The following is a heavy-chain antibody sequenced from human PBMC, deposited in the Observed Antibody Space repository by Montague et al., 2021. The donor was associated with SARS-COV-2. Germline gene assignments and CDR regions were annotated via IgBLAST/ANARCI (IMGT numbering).Heavy chain of an antibody. CDR1: GDSVSGNRAT. Sequence: CAISGDSVSGNRATSDWNTQAPSAHVEWLGRTYYRSKWYTDYAPSVKTRITITPDTSNNQFSLHLNSVTPGDTAVYYCAREGTVPGPRGIYFDDWGQGTLVTVSS. D-gene: IGHD1-1*01. CDR3: AREGTVPGPRGIYFDD. V-gene: IGHV6-1*01. J-gene: IGHJ4*02. CDR2: TYYRSKWYT.